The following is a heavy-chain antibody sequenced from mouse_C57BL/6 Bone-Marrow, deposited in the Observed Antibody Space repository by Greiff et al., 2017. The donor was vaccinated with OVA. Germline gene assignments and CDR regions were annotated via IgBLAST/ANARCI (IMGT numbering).Heavy chain of an antibody. CDR3: TSYYSNTGFAY. CDR1: GFNIKDDY. V-gene: IGHV14-4*01. J-gene: IGHJ3*01. D-gene: IGHD2-5*01. Sequence: VHVKQSGAELVRPGASVKLSCTASGFNIKDDYMHWVKQRPEQGLEWIGWIDPENGDTEYASKFQGKATITADTSSNTAYLQLSSLTSEDTAVYYGTSYYSNTGFAYWGQGTLVTVSA. CDR2: IDPENGDT.